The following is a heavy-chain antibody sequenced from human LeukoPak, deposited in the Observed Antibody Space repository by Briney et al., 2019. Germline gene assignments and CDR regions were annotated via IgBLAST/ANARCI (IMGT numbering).Heavy chain of an antibody. J-gene: IGHJ4*02. D-gene: IGHD6-13*01. CDR1: GGSLSSYY. V-gene: IGHV4-59*01. CDR3: TRSLPGAVGAADF. CDR2: IYYSGST. Sequence: PSETLSLTCTVSGGSLSSYYWSWIRQPPGKGLEWIGYIYYSGSTNYNPSLKSRVTISVDTSKNQFSLKLSSVTAADTAVYYCTRSLPGAVGAADFWGQGTLVTVSS.